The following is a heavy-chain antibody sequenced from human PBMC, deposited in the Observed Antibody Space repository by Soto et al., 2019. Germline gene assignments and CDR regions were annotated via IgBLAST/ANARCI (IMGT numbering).Heavy chain of an antibody. V-gene: IGHV4-59*01. D-gene: IGHD6-19*01. J-gene: IGHJ3*02. Sequence: SETLSLTCTVSGGSISSYYWSWIRQPPGKGLEWIGYIYYSGSTNYNPSLKSRVTISVDTSKNQFSLKLSSVTAADTAVYYCARDMPNGEGQWLVRGPGDDAFDIWGQGTMVTVSS. CDR1: GGSISSYY. CDR2: IYYSGST. CDR3: ARDMPNGEGQWLVRGPGDDAFDI.